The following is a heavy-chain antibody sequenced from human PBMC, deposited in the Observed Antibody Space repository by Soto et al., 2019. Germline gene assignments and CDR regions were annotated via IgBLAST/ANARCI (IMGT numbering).Heavy chain of an antibody. CDR2: FDPEDGET. CDR1: GYTLTELS. CDR3: ARDAQSKAVAAEESSDY. J-gene: IGHJ4*02. Sequence: ASVKVSCKVSGYTLTELSMHWVRQAPGKGLEWMGGFDPEDGETIYAQKFQGRVTMTGDTSTDTAYMELSSLRSEDTAVYYCARDAQSKAVAAEESSDYWTQGTLVTVSS. V-gene: IGHV1-24*01. D-gene: IGHD6-19*01.